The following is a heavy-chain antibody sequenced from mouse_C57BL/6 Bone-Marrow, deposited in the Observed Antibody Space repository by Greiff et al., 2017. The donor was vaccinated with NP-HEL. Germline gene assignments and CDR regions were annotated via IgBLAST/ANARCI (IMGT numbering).Heavy chain of an antibody. V-gene: IGHV1-9*01. D-gene: IGHD1-1*01. Sequence: VQLQQSGAELMKPGASVKLSCKATGYTFTGYWIEWVKQRPGHGLEWIGEILPGSGSTNYNEKFKGKATFTADTSSNTDYMQLSSLTTEDSAIYYCARAYYYGSSPRYAMDYWGQGTSVTVSS. CDR3: ARAYYYGSSPRYAMDY. CDR2: ILPGSGST. J-gene: IGHJ4*01. CDR1: GYTFTGYW.